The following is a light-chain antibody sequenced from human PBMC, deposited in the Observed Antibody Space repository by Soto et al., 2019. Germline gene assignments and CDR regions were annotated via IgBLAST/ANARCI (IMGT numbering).Light chain of an antibody. V-gene: IGKV4-1*01. CDR2: DAS. Sequence: DIVMTQSPDSLAVSLGERATIDCKSSQNILYSSNNKNYLVWYQRKPGQSPRLLISDASTRATGIPARFSGSGSGTEFTLTISSLQSEDFAVYYCQQYNTWPTFGQGTKV. J-gene: IGKJ1*01. CDR3: QQYNTWPT. CDR1: QNILYSSNNKNY.